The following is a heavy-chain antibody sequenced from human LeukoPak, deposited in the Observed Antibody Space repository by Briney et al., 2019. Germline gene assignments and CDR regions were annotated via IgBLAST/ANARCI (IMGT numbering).Heavy chain of an antibody. J-gene: IGHJ4*02. D-gene: IGHD3-3*01. CDR2: INSGSTII. V-gene: IGHV3-11*04. Sequence: RGAPRHSPAARRFISSDYYISSGRATLGERLWSGSYINSGSTIINYTDSAKGRFTISTDNAKNSLYLQMRSVRAEDTAVYTTARVPRPGHYDIAYGGEGTLVTVSS. CDR1: RFISSDYY. CDR3: ARVPRPGHYDIAY.